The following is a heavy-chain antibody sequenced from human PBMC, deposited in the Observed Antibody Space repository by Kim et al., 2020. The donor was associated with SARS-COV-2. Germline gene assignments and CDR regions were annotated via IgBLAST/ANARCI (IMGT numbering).Heavy chain of an antibody. CDR1: GFTFSSYA. Sequence: GGSLRLSFAASGFTFSSYAMSWVRQAPGKGLEWVSAISGSGGSTYYADSVKGRFTISRDNSKNTLYLQMNSLRAEDTAVYYCAKDRTYVGSYYDFWSGGDYGMDVWGQGTTVTVSS. V-gene: IGHV3-23*01. D-gene: IGHD3-3*01. CDR2: ISGSGGST. CDR3: AKDRTYVGSYYDFWSGGDYGMDV. J-gene: IGHJ6*02.